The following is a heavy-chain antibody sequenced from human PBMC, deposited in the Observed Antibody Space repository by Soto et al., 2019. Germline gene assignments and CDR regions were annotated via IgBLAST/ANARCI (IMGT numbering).Heavy chain of an antibody. CDR3: VRQTDDSYTFNAFDI. D-gene: IGHD3-16*01. CDR2: INHGVRT. CDR1: GVSFSGYH. V-gene: IGHV4-34*01. J-gene: IGHJ3*02. Sequence: SETLSLTCAVNGVSFSGYHWTWLRQPPGKGLEWIGEINHGVRTNYNPSLNSRVTISADMSQRQFSLKLSSVTAAYTAVYYCVRQTDDSYTFNAFDIWGQGTMVTVSS.